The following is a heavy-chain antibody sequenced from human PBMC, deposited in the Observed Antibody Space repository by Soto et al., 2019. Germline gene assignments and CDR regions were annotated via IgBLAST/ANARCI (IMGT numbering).Heavy chain of an antibody. CDR1: GFTFYDYG. V-gene: IGHV3-20*04. CDR2: INWNGGST. J-gene: IGHJ3*02. Sequence: SLRLSCAASGFTFYDYGMSWVRQAPGKGLEWVSGINWNGGSTGYADSVKGRFTISRDNAKNSLYLQMNSLRAEDTALYYCARIPPGGYSGYDSAFDIWGQGTMVTVSS. D-gene: IGHD5-12*01. CDR3: ARIPPGGYSGYDSAFDI.